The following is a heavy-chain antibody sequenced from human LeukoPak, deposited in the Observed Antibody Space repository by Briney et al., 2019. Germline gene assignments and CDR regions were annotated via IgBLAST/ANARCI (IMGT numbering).Heavy chain of an antibody. CDR3: AKDIHSSSQGTFDY. J-gene: IGHJ4*02. V-gene: IGHV3-9*01. CDR1: GFTFDDYA. D-gene: IGHD6-6*01. CDR2: ISWNIGSI. Sequence: PGRSLRLSCAASGFTFDDYAMHWVRQAPGKGLEWVSGISWNIGSIGYADSVKGRFTISRDDAKNSLYLQLNSLRAEDTALYYCAKDIHSSSQGTFDYRGQGTLVTVSS.